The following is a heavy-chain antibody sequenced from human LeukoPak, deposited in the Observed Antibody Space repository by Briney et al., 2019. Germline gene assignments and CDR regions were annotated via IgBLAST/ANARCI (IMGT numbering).Heavy chain of an antibody. CDR2: ISYSDGNT. Sequence: GGSLRLSCAASGFTFSSYAMNWVRQAPGKGLEWVSSISYSDGNTYYADSVKGRFTISRDHSKNTLWLQVNSLRAEDTAVHYCARHGGTRITLVEVYYFDYWGQGNLVTVSS. J-gene: IGHJ4*02. V-gene: IGHV3-23*01. CDR1: GFTFSSYA. CDR3: ARHGGTRITLVEVYYFDY. D-gene: IGHD4-11*01.